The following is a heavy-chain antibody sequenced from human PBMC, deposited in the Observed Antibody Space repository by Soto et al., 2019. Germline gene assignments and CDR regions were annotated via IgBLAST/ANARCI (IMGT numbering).Heavy chain of an antibody. CDR3: ALISSSVGDYYYYYGMDV. J-gene: IGHJ6*02. CDR2: IDWDDDK. V-gene: IGHV2-70*01. D-gene: IGHD6-13*01. Sequence: SGPTLVNPTQTLTLTCTFSGFSLSTSGMCVSWIRQPPGKALEWLALIDWDDDKYYSTSLKTRLTISKDTSKNQVVLTMTNMDPVDTATYYCALISSSVGDYYYYYGMDVWGQGTTVTVSS. CDR1: GFSLSTSGMC.